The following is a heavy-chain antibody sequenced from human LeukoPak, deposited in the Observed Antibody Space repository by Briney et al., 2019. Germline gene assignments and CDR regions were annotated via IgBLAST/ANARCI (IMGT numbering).Heavy chain of an antibody. D-gene: IGHD2/OR15-2a*01. CDR2: INRDGSST. CDR3: TRDTFGPVDY. Sequence: GGSLRLSCAASGFSFSSYWMHWVRQAPGKGLVWVSRINRDGSSTSYADSVKGRFTISRDNAKSTLYPQMNSLRAEDTAVYYCTRDTFGPVDYWGQGTLVTVSS. CDR1: GFSFSSYW. J-gene: IGHJ4*02. V-gene: IGHV3-74*01.